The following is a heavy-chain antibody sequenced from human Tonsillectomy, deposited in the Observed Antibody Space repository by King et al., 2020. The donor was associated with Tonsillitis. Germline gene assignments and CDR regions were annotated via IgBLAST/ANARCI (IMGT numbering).Heavy chain of an antibody. Sequence: VQLVESGGGLVQPGGSLRLSCAASGFTFSNYWMSWVRQAPGKGLEWVANIDQDGSEKFYVDSVKGRFTXSRDNAKNSLYLQMNSLRAEDTAVYFCTXFWSGYFDYWGQGXLVTVSS. CDR1: GFTFSNYW. J-gene: IGHJ4*02. CDR2: IDQDGSEK. CDR3: TXFWSGYFDY. V-gene: IGHV3-7*01. D-gene: IGHD3-3*01.